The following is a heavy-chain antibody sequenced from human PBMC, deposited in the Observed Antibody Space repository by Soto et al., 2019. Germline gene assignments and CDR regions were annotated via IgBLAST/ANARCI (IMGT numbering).Heavy chain of an antibody. CDR1: GGSVSSGSHY. CDR3: AGPPNYGFWGGETYYNGMDV. V-gene: IGHV4-61*01. J-gene: IGHJ6*02. CDR2: IYNSGIT. D-gene: IGHD3-3*01. Sequence: SETLSLTCTVSGGSVSSGSHYWSWIRESPGKGLEWIGYIYNSGITKYNATLKSRVTISVDTSKNQFSLRLISVTAADTAVYFCAGPPNYGFWGGETYYNGMDVWGPGTTVTVSS.